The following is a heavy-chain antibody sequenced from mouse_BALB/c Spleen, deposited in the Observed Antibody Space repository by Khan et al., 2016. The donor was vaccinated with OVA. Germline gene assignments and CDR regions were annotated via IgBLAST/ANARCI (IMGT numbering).Heavy chain of an antibody. CDR3: ARNGFGNYEIWDY. CDR1: GYTFTNYW. J-gene: IGHJ2*01. Sequence: VRLQQSGTVLARPGASVKMSCKASGYTFTNYWMHWVKQRPGQGLEWIGTIFPGNSETNYNQKFTGKAKLTAVTSTSTAYMELSSLTNEDSSVYYGARNGFGNYEIWDYWGQGTTLTVSS. V-gene: IGHV1-5*01. D-gene: IGHD2-1*01. CDR2: IFPGNSET.